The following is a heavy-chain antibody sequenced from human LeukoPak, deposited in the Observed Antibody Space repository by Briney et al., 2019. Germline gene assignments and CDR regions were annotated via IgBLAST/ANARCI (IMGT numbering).Heavy chain of an antibody. CDR1: GYTFTGYY. CDR2: INPNSGGT. V-gene: IGHV1-2*02. CDR3: ARTVSSSWYYAFDI. Sequence: ASVKVSCKASGYTFTGYYMHWVRQAPGQGLEWMGWINPNSGGTNYAQKFQGRVTMTRDTSISTAYMELSRLRSDDTAVYYCARTVSSSWYYAFDIWGQGTMVTVSS. J-gene: IGHJ3*02. D-gene: IGHD6-13*01.